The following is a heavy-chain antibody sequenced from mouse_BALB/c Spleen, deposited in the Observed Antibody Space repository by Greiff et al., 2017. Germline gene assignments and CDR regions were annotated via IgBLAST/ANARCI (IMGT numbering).Heavy chain of an antibody. CDR3: ARDRIYDGYPDY. J-gene: IGHJ2*01. Sequence: EVQRVESGGGLVQPGGSLKLSCAASGFTFSSYGMSWVRQTPDKRLELVATINSNGGSTYYPDSVKGRFTISRDNAKNTLYLQMSSLKSEDTAMYYCARDRIYDGYPDYWGQGTTLTVSS. CDR2: INSNGGST. V-gene: IGHV5-6-3*01. D-gene: IGHD2-3*01. CDR1: GFTFSSYG.